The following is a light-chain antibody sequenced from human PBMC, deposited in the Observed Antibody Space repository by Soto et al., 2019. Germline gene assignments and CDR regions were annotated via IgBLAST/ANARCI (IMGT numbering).Light chain of an antibody. CDR2: GNS. Sequence: QPVLTQPPSVSGAPGQRVTISCTGSNSNIGAGYDVHWYQQLPGTAPKLLIYGNSNRPSGVPDRFSGSKSGTSASLAITGLQAEDEADYYCQSYDSNLSVVFGGGTKLTVL. CDR3: QSYDSNLSVV. J-gene: IGLJ3*02. V-gene: IGLV1-40*01. CDR1: NSNIGAGYD.